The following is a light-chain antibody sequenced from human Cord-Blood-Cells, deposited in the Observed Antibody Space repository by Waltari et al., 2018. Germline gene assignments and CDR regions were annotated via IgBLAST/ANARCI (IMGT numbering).Light chain of an antibody. CDR3: AAWDDSLNGWV. Sequence: QSVLPQPPSASGTPWQRVTLSCSGSSSNTGSNTVNRYQQLPGTAPNPLIYSNNQRPSGVPDRFSGSKSGTSASLAISGLQSEDEADYYCAAWDDSLNGWVFGGGTKLTVL. CDR2: SNN. J-gene: IGLJ3*02. CDR1: SSNTGSNT. V-gene: IGLV1-44*01.